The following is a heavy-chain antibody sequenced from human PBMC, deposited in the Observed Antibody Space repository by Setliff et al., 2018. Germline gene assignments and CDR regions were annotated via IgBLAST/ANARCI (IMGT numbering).Heavy chain of an antibody. D-gene: IGHD6-19*01. CDR2: IIGVGGGT. V-gene: IGHV3-23*01. CDR3: AREAGGSGWYGYYYYGMDV. Sequence: GGSLRLSCAASGFAFSNYAMSWVRQAPGKGLEWVSTIIGVGGGTYFADSVKGRFTISRDNAKNSLYLQMNSLRAEDTAVYYCAREAGGSGWYGYYYYGMDVWGQGTTVTVSS. CDR1: GFAFSNYA. J-gene: IGHJ6*02.